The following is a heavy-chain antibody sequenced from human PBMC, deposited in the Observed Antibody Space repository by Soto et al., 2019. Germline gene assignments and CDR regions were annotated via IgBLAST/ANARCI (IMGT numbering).Heavy chain of an antibody. J-gene: IGHJ4*02. CDR2: IYWDDDK. V-gene: IGHV2-5*02. CDR3: ARLVVAGITYYFAS. Sequence: QITLKESGPTLVKPTQTLTLTCTFSGFSLSSSGVGVGWIRQPPGKALEWLTFIYWDDDKRYSPCLKRSLTITNDTTKKPVVLTLTNMDPVDTATYYSARLVVAGITYYFASWGQGTLLTVSS. CDR1: GFSLSSSGVG. D-gene: IGHD2-15*01.